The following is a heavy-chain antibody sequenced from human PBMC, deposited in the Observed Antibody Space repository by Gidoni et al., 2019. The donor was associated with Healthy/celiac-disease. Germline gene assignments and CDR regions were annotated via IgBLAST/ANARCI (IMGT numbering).Heavy chain of an antibody. J-gene: IGHJ5*02. Sequence: QVQLVQSGAEVKKPGSSVKVSCKASGGTFSSYAISWVRQAPGQGLEWMGGIIPSFGTANYAQKFQGRVTITADESTSTAYIELSSLRSEDTAVYYCARDRPDGSGSYAFDPWGQGTLVTVSS. CDR2: IIPSFGTA. CDR1: GGTFSSYA. D-gene: IGHD3-10*01. V-gene: IGHV1-69*01. CDR3: ARDRPDGSGSYAFDP.